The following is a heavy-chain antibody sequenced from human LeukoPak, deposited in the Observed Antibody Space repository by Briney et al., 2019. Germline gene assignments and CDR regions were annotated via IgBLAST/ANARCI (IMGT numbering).Heavy chain of an antibody. Sequence: GESLRLSCAASGFTFKKYWMNWVRQVPGKGLECLANIKEDGSETYYADSVKGRFTISRDNPKNSLFLQINSLRVEDTAVYYCARETPRRGETRDGYRWGQGTLVTVSS. D-gene: IGHD5-24*01. J-gene: IGHJ4*02. CDR2: IKEDGSET. CDR1: GFTFKKYW. V-gene: IGHV3-7*01. CDR3: ARETPRRGETRDGYR.